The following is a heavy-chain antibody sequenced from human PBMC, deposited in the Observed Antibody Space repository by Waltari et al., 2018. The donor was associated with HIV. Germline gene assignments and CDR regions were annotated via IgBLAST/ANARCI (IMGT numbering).Heavy chain of an antibody. Sequence: QVQLVQSGAELKKPGASVEFSCRASGYSFTAYYVHWVRQAPGQGLQWMGRINPISGSTNIPLTLQGLITMTMDTSSGAVFMELRVLKFNDTALYYCARGQSVSVSKIPPGYRFDFWGQGTLITVSS. D-gene: IGHD2-15*01. CDR3: ARGQSVSVSKIPPGYRFDF. CDR2: INPISGST. J-gene: IGHJ4*02. CDR1: GYSFTAYY. V-gene: IGHV1-2*06.